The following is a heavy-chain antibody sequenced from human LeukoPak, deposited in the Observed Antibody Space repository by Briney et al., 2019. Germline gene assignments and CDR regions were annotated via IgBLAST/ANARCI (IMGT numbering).Heavy chain of an antibody. CDR3: AGEHSSSWYFDL. V-gene: IGHV5-10-1*01. Sequence: GESLRISCKGSGYSFTDYWISWVRQLPGKGLEWMGRIDPSDSYTNYSPSFQGHVTISADKSISTAYLQWSSLKASDTAMYYRAGEHSSSWYFDLWGRGTLVTVSS. CDR2: IDPSDSYT. CDR1: GYSFTDYW. D-gene: IGHD6-13*01. J-gene: IGHJ2*01.